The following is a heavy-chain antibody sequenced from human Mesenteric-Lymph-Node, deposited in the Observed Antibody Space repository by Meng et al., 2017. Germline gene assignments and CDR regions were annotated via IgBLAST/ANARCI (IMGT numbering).Heavy chain of an antibody. CDR3: AKGFPVL. D-gene: IGHD3-3*01. CDR2: INSDGSST. J-gene: IGHJ4*02. CDR1: AFTFDDLI. V-gene: IGHV3-74*01. Sequence: GGSLRLSCILSAFTFDDLIVHWVRQAPGKGLVWVSRINSDGSSTSYADSVKGRFTISRDNAKNTLYLQMNSLRAEDTAVYYCAKGFPVLWGQGTLVTVSS.